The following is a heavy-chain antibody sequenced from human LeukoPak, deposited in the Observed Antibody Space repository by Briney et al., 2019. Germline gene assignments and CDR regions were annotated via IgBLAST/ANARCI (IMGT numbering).Heavy chain of an antibody. D-gene: IGHD5-24*01. CDR1: GFTFSSYS. CDR3: ARRAGYRNYFDY. V-gene: IGHV3-21*01. J-gene: IGHJ4*02. Sequence: GGSLRLSCAASGFTFSSYSMSWVRQAPGKGLEWVSSISSSSSYIYYADSVKGRFTISRDNAKNSLYLQMNSLRAEDTAVYYCARRAGYRNYFDYWGQGTLVTVSS. CDR2: ISSSSSYI.